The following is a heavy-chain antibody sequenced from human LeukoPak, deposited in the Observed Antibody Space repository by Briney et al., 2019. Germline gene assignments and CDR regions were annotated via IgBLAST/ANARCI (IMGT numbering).Heavy chain of an antibody. D-gene: IGHD3-10*01. J-gene: IGHJ4*02. CDR3: ARDYYGSGSYGVFDY. Sequence: PSETLSLTCTVSGGSISSGSYYWSWIRQPAGKGLEWIGRIYTSGSTNYNPSLKSRVTISVDTSKNQFSLKLSSVTAADTAVYYCARDYYGSGSYGVFDYWGQGTLVTVSS. V-gene: IGHV4-61*02. CDR2: IYTSGST. CDR1: GGSISSGSYY.